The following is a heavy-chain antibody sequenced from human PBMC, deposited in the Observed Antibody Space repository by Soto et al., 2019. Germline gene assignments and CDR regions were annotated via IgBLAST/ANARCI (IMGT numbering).Heavy chain of an antibody. CDR2: IDPSDSYA. V-gene: IGHV5-10-1*01. D-gene: IGHD3-22*01. J-gene: IGHJ5*02. CDR3: ARHKAFYYDSSGA. Sequence: GESLKISCKGSGYSFSSYWSSCVRQMPAKGLEWMGRIDPSDSYANYSPSFQGHVTFSADKSISTAYLQWSSLRASDTAMYYCARHKAFYYDSSGAWGQGTLVTVSS. CDR1: GYSFSSYW.